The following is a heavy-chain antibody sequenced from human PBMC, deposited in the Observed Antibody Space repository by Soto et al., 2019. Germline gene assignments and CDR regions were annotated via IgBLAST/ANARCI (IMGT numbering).Heavy chain of an antibody. CDR3: ARDFSVITIFGVVIYTYSGMAV. V-gene: IGHV3-33*01. CDR1: GFTFSSYG. J-gene: IGHJ6*02. D-gene: IGHD3-3*01. CDR2: IWYEGSNK. Sequence: GGSMSLSCAASGFTFSSYGMHWVRQAPGKGLEWVAVIWYEGSNKYYADSVKGRFSISRDNFKNTLYLQKNSLRAEDTAVYYCARDFSVITIFGVVIYTYSGMAVWGQGTTVTVS.